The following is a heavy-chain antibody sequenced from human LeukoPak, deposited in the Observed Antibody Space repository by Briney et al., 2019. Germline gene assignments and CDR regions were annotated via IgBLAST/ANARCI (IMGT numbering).Heavy chain of an antibody. CDR3: ARSFGRGYSYGYGRPRNYFDY. Sequence: SETLSLTCAVSVASISSGSYSWSWIRQPPGKGLEWIGYIYHSGSTYDNPSLSSRVTISVDRSKNQFSLKLSSVTAADTAVYYCARSFGRGYSYGYGRPRNYFDYWGQGTLVTVSS. CDR1: VASISSGSYS. D-gene: IGHD5-18*01. CDR2: IYHSGST. J-gene: IGHJ4*02. V-gene: IGHV4-30-2*01.